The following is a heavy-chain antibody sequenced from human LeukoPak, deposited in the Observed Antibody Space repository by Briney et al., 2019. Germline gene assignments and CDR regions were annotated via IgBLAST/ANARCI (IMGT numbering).Heavy chain of an antibody. D-gene: IGHD5-18*01. Sequence: SETLSLNCTVSGGSISSYYWSWIRQPPGKGLEWIGYIYYSGSTNYNPSLKSRVTISVDTSKNQFSLKLSSVTAADTAVYYCARALRGYTYSFYYWGQGTLVTVSS. CDR3: ARALRGYTYSFYY. CDR1: GGSISSYY. V-gene: IGHV4-59*01. J-gene: IGHJ4*02. CDR2: IYYSGST.